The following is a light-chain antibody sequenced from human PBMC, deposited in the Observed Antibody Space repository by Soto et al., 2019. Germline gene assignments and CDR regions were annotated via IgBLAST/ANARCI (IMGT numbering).Light chain of an antibody. Sequence: EMEIKQSLVTRSGSEGKSPTLPSRYSQSVSIDLAWYQQTPGQAPRLLIYDASNRATGIPARFSGSGSGTDFTLTISSLEPEDFAVYHCQPRSNWPPRTFGGGTKVDIK. CDR2: DAS. CDR3: QPRSNWPPRT. CDR1: QSVSID. J-gene: IGKJ4*01. V-gene: IGKV3-11*01.